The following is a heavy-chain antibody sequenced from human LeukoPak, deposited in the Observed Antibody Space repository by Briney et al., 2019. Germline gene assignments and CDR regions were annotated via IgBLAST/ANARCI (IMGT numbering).Heavy chain of an antibody. D-gene: IGHD2-15*01. CDR2: ISHSGRT. V-gene: IGHV4-4*02. CDR1: GGSISSSNW. J-gene: IGHJ4*02. Sequence: SETLSLTCAVSGGSISSSNWWSWVRQPPGQGLEWIGEISHSGRTNYNPSLKSRVTISLDTSRNQFSLKLSSVTAADTAVYYCARGVVAAPPTLDYWGQGTLVTVSS. CDR3: ARGVVAAPPTLDY.